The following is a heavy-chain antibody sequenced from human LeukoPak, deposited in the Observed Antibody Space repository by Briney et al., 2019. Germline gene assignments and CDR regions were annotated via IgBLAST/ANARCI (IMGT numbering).Heavy chain of an antibody. CDR1: GFTFSSYA. J-gene: IGHJ4*02. CDR2: ISGSGGRT. V-gene: IGHV3-23*01. Sequence: GGSLRLSCAASGFTFSSYAMSWVRQAPGKGLEWVSAISGSGGRTYYADSVKGRFTISRDNSKNTLYLQMNSLRAEDTAVYYCAKDRADYVWGSYFDYWGQGTLVTVSS. CDR3: AKDRADYVWGSYFDY. D-gene: IGHD3-16*01.